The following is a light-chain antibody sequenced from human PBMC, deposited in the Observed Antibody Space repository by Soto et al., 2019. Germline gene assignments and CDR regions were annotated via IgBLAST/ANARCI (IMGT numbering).Light chain of an antibody. Sequence: QSVLTQPASVSGSPGQSITLSCTGTSSDVGGYNYVSWYQQPPGKAPKLMIYDVNNRPSGVANRFSGSKSGNTASLTISGLQAEDEADYYCSSYTTSSLVVFGGGTKLTVL. CDR3: SSYTTSSLVV. CDR1: SSDVGGYNY. V-gene: IGLV2-14*01. J-gene: IGLJ2*01. CDR2: DVN.